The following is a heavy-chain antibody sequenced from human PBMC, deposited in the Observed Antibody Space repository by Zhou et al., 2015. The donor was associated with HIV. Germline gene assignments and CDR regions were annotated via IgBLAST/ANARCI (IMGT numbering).Heavy chain of an antibody. CDR3: ANIEHTRGGMDV. Sequence: EVQLLESGGSLVQPGGSLRLSCEVSGHTFSNLPMSWVRQAPGKGLEWVSRINTDGSTTNYADSVKGRFTISRDNAENTLYLQMNSLRVEDTAVYFCANIEHTRGGMDVWGQGTTVTV. CDR2: INTDGSTT. J-gene: IGHJ6*02. D-gene: IGHD2-2*01. CDR1: GHTFSNLP. V-gene: IGHV3-74*02.